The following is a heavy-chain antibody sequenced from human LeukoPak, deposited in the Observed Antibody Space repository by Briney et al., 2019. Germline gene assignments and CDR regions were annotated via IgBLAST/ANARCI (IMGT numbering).Heavy chain of an antibody. CDR3: ATEKRSTTAYDY. J-gene: IGHJ4*02. Sequence: GGSLRLSCAASGFSFSTYVMSWVRQAPGKGLAWVSDISGSGGNTHYADSVKGRFTISRDNSKNTLYLQMNSLRAEDTALYYCATEKRSTTAYDYWGRGTLVTVSS. CDR2: ISGSGGNT. CDR1: GFSFSTYV. D-gene: IGHD4-17*01. V-gene: IGHV3-23*01.